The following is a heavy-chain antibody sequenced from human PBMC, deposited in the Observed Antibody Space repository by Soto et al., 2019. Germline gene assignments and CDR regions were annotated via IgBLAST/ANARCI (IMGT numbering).Heavy chain of an antibody. CDR2: IYYSGST. CDR3: ARAPGLRFLEWLPYSFDY. CDR1: GGSISSYY. Sequence: TSETLSLTCTVSGGSISSYYWSWIRQPPGKGLEWIGYIYYSGSTNYNPSLKSRVTISVDTSKNQFSLKLSSVTAADTAVYYCARAPGLRFLEWLPYSFDYWGQGTLVTVSS. V-gene: IGHV4-59*01. J-gene: IGHJ4*02. D-gene: IGHD3-3*01.